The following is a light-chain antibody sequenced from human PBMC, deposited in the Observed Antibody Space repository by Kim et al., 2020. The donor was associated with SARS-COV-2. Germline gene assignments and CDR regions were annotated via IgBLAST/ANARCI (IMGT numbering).Light chain of an antibody. CDR2: AAS. J-gene: IGKJ1*01. CDR1: QSITTY. CDR3: QQSYTSPPT. Sequence: GDIVSLTCRASQSITTYLNWYQQKPGKAPSLLIYAASRLQSGVPSRFSGSGSGTDFTLTISSLQPEDFATYYCQQSYTSPPTFGQGTKVDIK. V-gene: IGKV1-39*01.